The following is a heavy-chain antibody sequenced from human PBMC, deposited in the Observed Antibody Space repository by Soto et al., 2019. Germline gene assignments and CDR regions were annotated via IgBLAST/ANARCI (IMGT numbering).Heavy chain of an antibody. CDR3: ARMTGSSWPGSINTNWFDP. V-gene: IGHV1-69*13. D-gene: IGHD6-13*01. CDR2: IIPIFGTA. J-gene: IGHJ5*02. Sequence: SVKVSCKASGGTFSSYAISWVRQAPGQGLEWMGGIIPIFGTANYAQKFQGRVTITVDESTSTAYMELSSLRSEDTAVYYCARMTGSSWPGSINTNWFDPWGQGTLVTVSS. CDR1: GGTFSSYA.